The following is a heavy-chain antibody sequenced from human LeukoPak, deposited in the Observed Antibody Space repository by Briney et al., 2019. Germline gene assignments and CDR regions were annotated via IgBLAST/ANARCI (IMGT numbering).Heavy chain of an antibody. J-gene: IGHJ4*02. CDR2: IYYSGST. V-gene: IGHV4-59*01. CDR3: ARRDGYKIFDY. Sequence: PSETLSLTCTVSGGSISSYYWNWIRQPPGKGLEWIGYIYYSGSTNYNPSLKSRVTISVDTSKNQFSLRLNSVSAADTAVYYCARRDGYKIFDYWGLGTLVTVSS. D-gene: IGHD5-24*01. CDR1: GGSISSYY.